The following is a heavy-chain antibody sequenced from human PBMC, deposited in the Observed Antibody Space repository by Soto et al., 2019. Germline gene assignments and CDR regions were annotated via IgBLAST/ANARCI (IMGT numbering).Heavy chain of an antibody. D-gene: IGHD3-3*01. J-gene: IGHJ6*02. V-gene: IGHV1-2*02. CDR2: INPNSGGT. CDR1: GYSLRGNY. Sequence: ASVKVSCKASGYSLRGNYIHWVRQTPGQGLEWMGWINPNSGGTNYAQKFQGRVTMTRDTSISTAYMELSRLRSDDTAVYYCARDLSTIFGVVNGMDVWGQGTTVTVSS. CDR3: ARDLSTIFGVVNGMDV.